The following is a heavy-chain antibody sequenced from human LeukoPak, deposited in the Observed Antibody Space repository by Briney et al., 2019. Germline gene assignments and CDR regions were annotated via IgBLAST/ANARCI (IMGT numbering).Heavy chain of an antibody. V-gene: IGHV1-58*01. Sequence: GTSVKVSCKASGFTFTSSAVQWVRQARGQRLEWIGWIVVGSGNTNYAQKFQERVTITRDMSTSTAYMELSSLRSEDTAVYYCAADGGSSRDFDYWGQGTLVTASS. CDR1: GFTFTSSA. D-gene: IGHD6-13*01. CDR3: AADGGSSRDFDY. CDR2: IVVGSGNT. J-gene: IGHJ4*02.